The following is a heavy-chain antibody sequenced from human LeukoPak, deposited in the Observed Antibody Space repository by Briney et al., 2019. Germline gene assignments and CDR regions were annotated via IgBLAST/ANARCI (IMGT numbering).Heavy chain of an antibody. V-gene: IGHV3-33*01. CDR2: IWYDGSNK. Sequence: PGGSLRLSCAASGFTFSNFGMHWVRQAPGEGLEWVAVIWYDGSNKYYADSVQGRFTISRDNSKNTLYLQMHSLRVEDTAVYYCARDQSGRLDYWGQGTLVTVSS. J-gene: IGHJ4*02. D-gene: IGHD1-26*01. CDR3: ARDQSGRLDY. CDR1: GFTFSNFG.